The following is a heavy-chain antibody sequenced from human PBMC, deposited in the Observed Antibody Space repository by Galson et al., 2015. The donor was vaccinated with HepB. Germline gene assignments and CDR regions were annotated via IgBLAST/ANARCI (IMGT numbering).Heavy chain of an antibody. Sequence: QSGAEVKKPGESLRISCKGSGYSFTSYWISWVRQMPGKGLEWMGRIDPSDSYTNYSPSFQGHVTISADKSISTAYLQWSSLKASDTAMYYCARHDGDIVVVPAAMQGYFDYWGQGTLVTVSS. CDR1: GYSFTSYW. D-gene: IGHD2-2*01. CDR2: IDPSDSYT. V-gene: IGHV5-10-1*01. CDR3: ARHDGDIVVVPAAMQGYFDY. J-gene: IGHJ4*02.